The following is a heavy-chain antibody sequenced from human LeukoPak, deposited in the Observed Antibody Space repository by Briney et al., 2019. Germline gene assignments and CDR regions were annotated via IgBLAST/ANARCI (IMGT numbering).Heavy chain of an antibody. CDR3: AILPGIAVAGTDY. V-gene: IGHV3-20*04. Sequence: PGGSLRLSCAASGFTFDDYGMSWVRQAPGKGLEWVSGINWNGGSTGYADSVKGRFTISRDNSKNTLYLQMNSLRAEDTAVYYCAILPGIAVAGTDYWGQGTLVTVSS. CDR1: GFTFDDYG. CDR2: INWNGGST. J-gene: IGHJ4*02. D-gene: IGHD6-19*01.